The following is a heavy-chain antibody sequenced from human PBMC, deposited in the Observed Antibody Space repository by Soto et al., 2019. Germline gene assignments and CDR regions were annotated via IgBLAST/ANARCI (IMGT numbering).Heavy chain of an antibody. D-gene: IGHD2-2*01. Sequence: SVKVSCKASGGTFSSYAISWVRQAPGQGLEWMGGIIPISDTTNYAQKFQGRVTITADESTSTAYMELSSLRSEDTAVYYCARSQGSSTSLEIYYYYYYGMDVWGQGTMVTVSS. CDR1: GGTFSSYA. J-gene: IGHJ6*02. V-gene: IGHV1-69*13. CDR3: ARSQGSSTSLEIYYYYYYGMDV. CDR2: IIPISDTT.